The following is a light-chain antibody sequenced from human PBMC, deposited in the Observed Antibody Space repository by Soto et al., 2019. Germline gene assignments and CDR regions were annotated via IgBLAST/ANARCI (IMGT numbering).Light chain of an antibody. Sequence: QLVLTQSPSASASLGASVKLTCTLSSGHSSYAIAWHQQQPEKGPRYLMKLNSDGSHSKGDGIPDRFSGSSSGAERYLTTSSHQSEDAAEYYCPTWGTRAPFGGGTKVTVL. CDR2: LNSDGSH. V-gene: IGLV4-69*01. J-gene: IGLJ2*01. CDR3: PTWGTRAP. CDR1: SGHSSYA.